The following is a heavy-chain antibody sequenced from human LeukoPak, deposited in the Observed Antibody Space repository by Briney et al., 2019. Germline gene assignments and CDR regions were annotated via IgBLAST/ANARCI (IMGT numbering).Heavy chain of an antibody. CDR3: AKVAPYGNYLFHY. CDR2: ISGSGGST. J-gene: IGHJ4*02. CDR1: GFTFSSYA. V-gene: IGHV3-23*01. D-gene: IGHD1-7*01. Sequence: TGGSLGLSCAASGFTFSSYAMSWVRQAPGKGLEWVSGISGSGGSTNYADSVKGRFTIARDNSKNTLYLQMNSLGAEDTAVYYCAKVAPYGNYLFHYWGQGTRVTVSS.